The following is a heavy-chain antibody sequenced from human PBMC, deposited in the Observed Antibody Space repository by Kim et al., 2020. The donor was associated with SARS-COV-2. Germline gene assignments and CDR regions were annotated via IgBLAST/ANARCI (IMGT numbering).Heavy chain of an antibody. CDR1: GGSFSGYY. V-gene: IGHV4-34*01. CDR3: ARRRNYDILTGPDSYYFDY. CDR2: INHSGST. D-gene: IGHD3-9*01. J-gene: IGHJ4*02. Sequence: SETLSLTCAVYGGSFSGYYWSWIRQPPGKGLEWIGEINHSGSTNYNPSLKSRVTISVDTSKNQFSLKLSSVTAADTAVYYCARRRNYDILTGPDSYYFDYWGQGTLVTVSS.